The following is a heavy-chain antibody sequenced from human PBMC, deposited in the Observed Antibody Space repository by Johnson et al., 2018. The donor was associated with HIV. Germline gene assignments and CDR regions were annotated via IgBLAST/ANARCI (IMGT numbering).Heavy chain of an antibody. J-gene: IGHJ3*02. CDR2: ISYDGSNK. CDR3: ARDHRPGSSGLSGSLFDI. V-gene: IGHV3-30*04. Sequence: QVQLLESGGDLIKPGGSLRLSCAASGFTFSTYAIHWIRQAPGKGLEWVAVISYDGSNKNYADSVKGRFTIARDNSKNPLYLQMNSLRTEDTAVDYCARDHRPGSSGLSGSLFDIWGQGTMVTVSS. D-gene: IGHD3-22*01. CDR1: GFTFSTYA.